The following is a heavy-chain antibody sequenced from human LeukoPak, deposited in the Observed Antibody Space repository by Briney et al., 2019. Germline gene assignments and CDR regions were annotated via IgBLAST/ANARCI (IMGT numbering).Heavy chain of an antibody. V-gene: IGHV3-11*05. CDR1: GGSFSGYY. D-gene: IGHD3-9*01. Sequence: LSLTCAVYGGSFSGYYWSWIRQAPGKGLEWVSYISSSSSYTNYADSVKGRFTISRDNAKNSLYLQMNSLRAEDTAVYYCARAYYDILTGYYGGFDPWGQGTLVTVSS. CDR3: ARAYYDILTGYYGGFDP. CDR2: ISSSSSYT. J-gene: IGHJ5*02.